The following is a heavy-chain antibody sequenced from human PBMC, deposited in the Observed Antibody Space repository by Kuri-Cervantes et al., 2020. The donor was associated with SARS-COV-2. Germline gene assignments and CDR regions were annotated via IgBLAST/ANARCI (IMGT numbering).Heavy chain of an antibody. J-gene: IGHJ4*02. CDR2: IKQDRSEK. CDR1: GFTFSSYW. D-gene: IGHD6-19*01. Sequence: GGSLRLSCAASGFTFSSYWMSWVRQAPGKGLEWVANIKQDRSEKYYVDSVKGRFTISRDNAKNSLYLQMNSLRAEDTAVYYCARDRHLAVAGHFDYWGQGTLVTVSS. V-gene: IGHV3-7*05. CDR3: ARDRHLAVAGHFDY.